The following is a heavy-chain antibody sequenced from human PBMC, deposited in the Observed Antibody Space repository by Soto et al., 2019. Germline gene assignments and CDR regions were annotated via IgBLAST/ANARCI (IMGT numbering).Heavy chain of an antibody. CDR1: GGSIRGNIYY. V-gene: IGHV4-39*01. D-gene: IGHD3-16*01. CDR3: AKWNGGFDY. J-gene: IGHJ4*02. Sequence: PSETLSLTCSVSGGSIRGNIYYWGWIRQPPGKGLEWIATVHYSGSTYYTPSLKNRVTISADTSNNQFSLRLNSVTAADTAVYYCAKWNGGFDYWGQGTLVTVSS. CDR2: VHYSGST.